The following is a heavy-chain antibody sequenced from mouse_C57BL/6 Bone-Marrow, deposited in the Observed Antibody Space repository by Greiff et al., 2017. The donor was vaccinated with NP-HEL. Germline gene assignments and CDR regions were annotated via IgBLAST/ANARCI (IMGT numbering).Heavy chain of an antibody. V-gene: IGHV5-9-1*02. CDR3: TRDSLYYYGSSWFAY. CDR2: ISSGGDYI. CDR1: GFTFSSYA. J-gene: IGHJ3*01. D-gene: IGHD1-1*01. Sequence: EVKVVESGEGLVKPGGSLKLSCAASGFTFSSYAMSWVRQTPEKRLEWVAYISSGGDYIYYADTVKGRFTISRDNASNTLYLQMSSLKSEDTAMYYCTRDSLYYYGSSWFAYWGQGTLVTVSA.